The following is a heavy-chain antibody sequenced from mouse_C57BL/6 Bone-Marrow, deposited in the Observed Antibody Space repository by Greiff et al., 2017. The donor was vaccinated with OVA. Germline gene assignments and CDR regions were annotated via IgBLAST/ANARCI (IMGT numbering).Heavy chain of an antibody. Sequence: QVQLQQPGAELVRPGTSVKLSCKASGYTFTSYWMHWVKQRPGQGLEWIGVIDPSDSYTNYNQKFKGKATLTVDTSSSTAYMQLSSLTSEDSAVYYCASGNFYAMDYWGQGTSVTVS. CDR2: IDPSDSYT. V-gene: IGHV1-59*01. CDR1: GYTFTSYW. D-gene: IGHD2-1*01. J-gene: IGHJ4*01. CDR3: ASGNFYAMDY.